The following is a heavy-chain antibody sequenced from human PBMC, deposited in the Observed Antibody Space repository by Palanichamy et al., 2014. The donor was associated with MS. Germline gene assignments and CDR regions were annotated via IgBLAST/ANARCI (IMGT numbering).Heavy chain of an antibody. CDR2: ISHTGNT. Sequence: QVQLQESGPGLVKPSETLSLTCGVSGYSISSGYYWGWIRQPPGKGLEWIGSISHTGNTFYNPSLKSRVTISLDTSKNRFSLNLSSVTAADTAAYYCARHRSSPSSDVDYWGQGALVTVSS. CDR3: ARHRSSPSSDVDY. J-gene: IGHJ4*02. V-gene: IGHV4-38-2*01. CDR1: GYSISSGYY. D-gene: IGHD6-6*01.